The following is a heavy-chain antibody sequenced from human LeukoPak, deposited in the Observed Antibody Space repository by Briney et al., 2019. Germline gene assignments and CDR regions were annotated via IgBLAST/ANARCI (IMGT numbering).Heavy chain of an antibody. Sequence: ASVKVSCKTSGYTLATYFMHWVRQAPGQGLEWMGYIKPNSGVTNYAQKFRGRVTMTWDTSISTAYIELSGLTSDDTAIYYCARPTYCGSDCYFNFDYWGQGTLVTVSS. J-gene: IGHJ4*02. V-gene: IGHV1-2*02. CDR2: IKPNSGVT. D-gene: IGHD2-21*02. CDR3: ARPTYCGSDCYFNFDY. CDR1: GYTLATYF.